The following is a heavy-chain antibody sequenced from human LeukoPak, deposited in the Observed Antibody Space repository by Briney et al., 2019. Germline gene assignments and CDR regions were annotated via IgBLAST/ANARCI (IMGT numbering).Heavy chain of an antibody. CDR3: AHAQHLES. D-gene: IGHD3-3*02. CDR2: ISYDGSNK. V-gene: IGHV3-30*03. J-gene: IGHJ5*02. CDR1: GFTFSRYG. Sequence: PGGSLRLSCAASGFTFSRYGKQWVRQAPAKGLEWVAVISYDGSNKYYADSVKGRFTISRDNSKNTLYLQMNSLRAEDKAVYYCAHAQHLESWGQGTRVTVSS.